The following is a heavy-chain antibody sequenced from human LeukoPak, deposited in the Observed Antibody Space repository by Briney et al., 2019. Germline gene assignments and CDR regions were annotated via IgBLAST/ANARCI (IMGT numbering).Heavy chain of an antibody. Sequence: GGSLRLSCAASGFTFSSYGMNWVRQALGKGLEWVSSINASGGSTYYADSVKGRFTISRDNSKNTLYLQMNSLRAEDTAVYYCAKGPMTNLEPWRQGTLLTVSS. J-gene: IGHJ5*02. CDR3: AKGPMTNLEP. CDR2: INASGGST. V-gene: IGHV3-23*01. CDR1: GFTFSSYG. D-gene: IGHD2-8*01.